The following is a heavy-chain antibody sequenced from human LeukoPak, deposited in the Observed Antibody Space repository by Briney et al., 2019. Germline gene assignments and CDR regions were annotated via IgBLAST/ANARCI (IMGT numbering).Heavy chain of an antibody. CDR2: ISGSGGST. J-gene: IGHJ2*01. V-gene: IGHV3-23*01. D-gene: IGHD2-15*01. CDR3: ARARAAPTWFFDL. CDR1: GFTFNSFA. Sequence: GGSLRLSCAAAGFTFNSFAMSWVRQAPGKGLEWVSAISGSGGSTYYADSVKGRFTISRDNSRNTLYLQMNSLRDEDPAVYYCARARAAPTWFFDLWGRGTLVLVSS.